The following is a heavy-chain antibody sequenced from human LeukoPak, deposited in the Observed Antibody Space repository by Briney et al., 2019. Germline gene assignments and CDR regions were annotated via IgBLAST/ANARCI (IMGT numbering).Heavy chain of an antibody. J-gene: IGHJ4*02. Sequence: ASVTVSCKASGGTFSSYAISWVRQAPGQGLEWVGGIIPIFCTENYPQKFQGRVTITADESTSTAYMELSRLRSEDTAVYYCARSSRMATALGAFDYWGQGTLVTVSS. CDR3: ARSSRMATALGAFDY. CDR1: GGTFSSYA. V-gene: IGHV1-69*13. D-gene: IGHD5-24*01. CDR2: IIPIFCTE.